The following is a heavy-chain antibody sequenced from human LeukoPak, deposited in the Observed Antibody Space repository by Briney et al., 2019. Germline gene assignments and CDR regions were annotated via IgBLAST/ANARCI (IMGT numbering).Heavy chain of an antibody. Sequence: KPSETLSLTCTVSGGSISSSSYYWGWIRQPPGKGLEWIGSIYYSGSTYYNPSLKSRVTISVDTSKNQFSLKLSSVTAADTAVYFCARETTGAGTARPFDYWGQGTLVTVSS. D-gene: IGHD6-13*01. J-gene: IGHJ4*02. CDR2: IYYSGST. V-gene: IGHV4-39*07. CDR1: GGSISSSSYY. CDR3: ARETTGAGTARPFDY.